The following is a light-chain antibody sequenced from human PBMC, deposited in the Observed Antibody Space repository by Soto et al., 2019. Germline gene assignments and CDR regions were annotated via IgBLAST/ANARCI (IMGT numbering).Light chain of an antibody. CDR2: DVS. CDR1: SSDVGGYNY. Sequence: QSALTQPASVSGSPGQSITISCTGTSSDVGGYNYVSWYQQHPGQAPKLMIYDVSNRPSGVSNRFTDSKSGNTSSLTTSGLQAEDEADYYLSSYTNISPYVFGTGPKV. CDR3: SSYTNISPYV. V-gene: IGLV2-14*01. J-gene: IGLJ1*01.